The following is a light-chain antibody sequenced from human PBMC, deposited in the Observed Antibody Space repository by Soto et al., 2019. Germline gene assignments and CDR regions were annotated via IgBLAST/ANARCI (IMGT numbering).Light chain of an antibody. J-gene: IGKJ5*01. CDR1: QGISSY. CDR2: AAS. CDR3: QQLNTYPIT. Sequence: DIQLTQSPSFLSASVGDRVTITCRASQGISSYLAWYQQKPGKVPKLLIYAASTLKSGVPSRFSGSGSGTEFSLTISSLQPEDFATYYCQQLNTYPITFGQGTRLE. V-gene: IGKV1-9*01.